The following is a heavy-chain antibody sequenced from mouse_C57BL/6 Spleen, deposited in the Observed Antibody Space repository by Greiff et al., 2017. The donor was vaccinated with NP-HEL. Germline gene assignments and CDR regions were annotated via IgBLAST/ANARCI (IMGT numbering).Heavy chain of an antibody. D-gene: IGHD2-3*01. V-gene: IGHV1-61*01. Sequence: VQLQQPGAELVRPGSSVKLSCKASGYTFTSYWMDWVKQRPGQGLEWIGNIYPSDSETHYNQKFKDKAKLTVDKSSSTAYMQLSSLTSEDSAVYYCARGWLLGYYAMDYWGQGTSVTVSS. J-gene: IGHJ4*01. CDR2: IYPSDSET. CDR3: ARGWLLGYYAMDY. CDR1: GYTFTSYW.